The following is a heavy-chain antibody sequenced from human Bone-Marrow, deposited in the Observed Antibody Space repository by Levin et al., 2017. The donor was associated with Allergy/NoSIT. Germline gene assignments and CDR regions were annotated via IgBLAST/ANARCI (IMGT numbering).Heavy chain of an antibody. Sequence: PSETLSLTCAVYGGSFGGYYWSWIRQAPGRGLEWIGEISHSGYTTYNPSLKSRVSISVDTSRNQFSLKLNSATAADTAVYYCAVFSFRYGTFDIWGQGTMVTVSS. D-gene: IGHD4-17*01. CDR3: AVFSFRYGTFDI. J-gene: IGHJ3*02. V-gene: IGHV4-34*01. CDR2: ISHSGYT. CDR1: GGSFGGYY.